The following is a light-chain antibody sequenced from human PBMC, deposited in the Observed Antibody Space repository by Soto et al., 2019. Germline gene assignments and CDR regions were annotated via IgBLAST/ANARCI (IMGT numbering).Light chain of an antibody. CDR2: DAS. CDR1: QTIRTS. CDR3: QQYGSSVT. Sequence: DIVLTQSPDTLSLSPGERATLSCRASQTIRTSLAWYQQRPGQAPRLLIFDASRKTFGVPDRFTGSGSGTDFTLTINRLEPEDFGVYFCQQYGSSVTFGGGTKVDIK. V-gene: IGKV3-20*01. J-gene: IGKJ4*01.